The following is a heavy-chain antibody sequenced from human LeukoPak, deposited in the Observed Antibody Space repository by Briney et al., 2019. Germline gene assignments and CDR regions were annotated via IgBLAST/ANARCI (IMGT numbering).Heavy chain of an antibody. Sequence: PGGSLRLSCAASGFTFSSYAMHWVRQAPGKGLEWVAVISYDGSNKYYADSVKGRFTISRDNSKNTLYLQMNSLRAEDTAVYYCARDYSSGYRGGFDYWGQGTLVTVSS. D-gene: IGHD3-22*01. CDR3: ARDYSSGYRGGFDY. J-gene: IGHJ4*02. V-gene: IGHV3-30-3*01. CDR1: GFTFSSYA. CDR2: ISYDGSNK.